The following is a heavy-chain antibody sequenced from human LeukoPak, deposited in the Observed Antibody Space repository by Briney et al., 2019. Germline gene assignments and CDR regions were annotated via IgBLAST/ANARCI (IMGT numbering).Heavy chain of an antibody. D-gene: IGHD2-2*01. V-gene: IGHV3-7*01. CDR3: ARDRTACTSNTGYAPDAFDV. CDR1: GFTFSTYW. Sequence: GGSLRLSCTASGFTFSTYWMSWVRQAPGKGLEWVANIRQDGSERNHVDSVKGRFTISRDNAKNSLYLQMNRLTAEDTAVYYCARDRTACTSNTGYAPDAFDVWGQGTMVTVSS. CDR2: IRQDGSER. J-gene: IGHJ3*01.